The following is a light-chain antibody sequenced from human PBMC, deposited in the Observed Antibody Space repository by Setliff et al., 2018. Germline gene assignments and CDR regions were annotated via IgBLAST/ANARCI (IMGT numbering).Light chain of an antibody. CDR3: QQYYSTPQT. J-gene: IGKJ1*01. CDR1: QSVLYSSTNQNY. Sequence: DIVMTQSPDSLAVSLGERATINCKSSQSVLYSSTNQNYLAWYQQKPGQPPKLLISWASIRESGVPDRFSGSGSGTDFTLTISTLQAEEVAVYYCQQYYSTPQTFGQGTKV. V-gene: IGKV4-1*01. CDR2: WAS.